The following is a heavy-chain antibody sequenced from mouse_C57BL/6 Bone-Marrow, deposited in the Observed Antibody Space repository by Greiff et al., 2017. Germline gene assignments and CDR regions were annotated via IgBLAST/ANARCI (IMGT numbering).Heavy chain of an antibody. V-gene: IGHV5-17*01. CDR3: ARDGYYFYWYFDV. CDR1: GFTFSDYG. D-gene: IGHD2-3*01. J-gene: IGHJ1*03. CDR2: ISSGSSTI. Sequence: DVTLVESGGGLVKPGGSLKLSCAASGFTFSDYGMHWVRQAPEKGLEWVAYISSGSSTIYYADTVKGRFTISRDNAKNTLFLQMTSLRSEDTAMYYCARDGYYFYWYFDVWGTGTTVTVSS.